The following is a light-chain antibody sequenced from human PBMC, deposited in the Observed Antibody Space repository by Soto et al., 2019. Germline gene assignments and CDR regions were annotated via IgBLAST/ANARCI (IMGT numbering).Light chain of an antibody. V-gene: IGKV1-39*01. Sequence: DIQMTQSPSSLSASVGDRVTITCRASQSVTYYFNWLQQKPGKAPKLLIYAASSLESGVPSRFSGGGSGPDFTLTISSLQPEDFATYYCQQTYSTLLTFGGGTKVDIK. J-gene: IGKJ4*01. CDR2: AAS. CDR1: QSVTYY. CDR3: QQTYSTLLT.